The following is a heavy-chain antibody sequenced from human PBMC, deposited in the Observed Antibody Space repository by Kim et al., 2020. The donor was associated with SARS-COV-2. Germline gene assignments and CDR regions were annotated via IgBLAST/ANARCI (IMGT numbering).Heavy chain of an antibody. J-gene: IGHJ4*02. CDR2: IKSKTDGGTT. Sequence: GGSLRLSCAASGFTFSNAWMSWVRQAPGKGLEWVGRIKSKTDGGTTDYAAPVKGRFTISRDDSKNTLYLQMNSLKTEDTAVYYCTTLSRLAPPFDYWGQGTLVTVSS. CDR3: TTLSRLAPPFDY. CDR1: GFTFSNAW. V-gene: IGHV3-15*01. D-gene: IGHD6-19*01.